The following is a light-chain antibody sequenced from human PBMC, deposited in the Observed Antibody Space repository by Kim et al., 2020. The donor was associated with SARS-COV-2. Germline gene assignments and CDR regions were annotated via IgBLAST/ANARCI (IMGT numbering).Light chain of an antibody. CDR1: SSDVGSYDV. J-gene: IGLJ2*01. CDR3: CSNAVTNTVV. CDR2: EVN. V-gene: IGLV2-23*02. Sequence: GTSITISCTGPSSDVGSYDVVSWYQQHPGKVPKLIIYEVNKRPSGVSDCFSGSKSGETASLTISGLQAEDEADFYCCSNAVTNTVVFGGGTQLTVL.